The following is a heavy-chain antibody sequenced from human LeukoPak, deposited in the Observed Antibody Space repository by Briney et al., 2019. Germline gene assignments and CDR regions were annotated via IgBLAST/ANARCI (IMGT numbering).Heavy chain of an antibody. J-gene: IGHJ6*02. CDR3: AREAVVIAAADNYYYGMDV. CDR1: GFTFSSYG. Sequence: PGRSLRLSCAASGFTFSSYGMHWVRQAPGKGLEWVAVIWYDGSNKYYADSVKGRFTISRDNSKNTLYLQMNSLRAEDTAVYYCAREAVVIAAADNYYYGMDVWGQGTTVTVSS. D-gene: IGHD6-13*01. CDR2: IWYDGSNK. V-gene: IGHV3-33*01.